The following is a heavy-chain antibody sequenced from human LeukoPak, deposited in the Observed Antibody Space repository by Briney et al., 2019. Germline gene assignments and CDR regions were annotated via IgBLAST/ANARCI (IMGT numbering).Heavy chain of an antibody. CDR3: AKDVKAGSGDYYFDY. D-gene: IGHD3-3*01. V-gene: IGHV3-23*01. J-gene: IGHJ4*02. CDR1: GFTFSRYA. CDR2: VSVSGGST. Sequence: GGSLRLSCAASGFTFSRYALNWARQAPGKGLEWVSTVSVSGGSTCYADSVKGRFTISRDNSENTLYLQMNSLRAEDTAVYYCAKDVKAGSGDYYFDYWGQGTLVTVSS.